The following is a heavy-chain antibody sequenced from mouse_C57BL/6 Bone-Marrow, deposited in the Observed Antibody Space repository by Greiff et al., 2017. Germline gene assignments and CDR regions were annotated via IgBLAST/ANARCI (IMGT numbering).Heavy chain of an antibody. CDR3: ERRPPPITTVVAKAY. CDR1: GFTFSDYG. D-gene: IGHD1-1*01. V-gene: IGHV5-17*01. Sequence: EVMLVESGGGLVKPGGSLKLSCAASGFTFSDYGMHWVRQAPEKGLEWVAYISSGSSTIYYADTVKGRFTISRDNAKNTLFLQMTSLRSEDTAMSSCERRPPPITTVVAKAYWCQGTLVTVSA. CDR2: ISSGSSTI. J-gene: IGHJ3*01.